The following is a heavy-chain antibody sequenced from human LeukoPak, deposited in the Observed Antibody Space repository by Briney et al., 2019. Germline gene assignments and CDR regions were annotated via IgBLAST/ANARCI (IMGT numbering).Heavy chain of an antibody. J-gene: IGHJ5*02. CDR1: GSSISSGYY. CDR3: ARGLQPTGTTGNWFDP. Sequence: SETLSLTCSVSGSSISSGYYWGWIQPPPGKGLEWIGSIFHSGTTYYKTSLRRRVTISVDTSKNQFSLKMRSVTVADTAVYYCARGLQPTGTTGNWFDPWGQGSLVIVSS. V-gene: IGHV4-38-2*02. CDR2: IFHSGTT. D-gene: IGHD1-1*01.